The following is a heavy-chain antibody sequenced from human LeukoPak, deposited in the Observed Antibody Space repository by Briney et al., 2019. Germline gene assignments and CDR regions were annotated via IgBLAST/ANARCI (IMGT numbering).Heavy chain of an antibody. CDR1: GYTLTELS. Sequence: ASVKVSCKVSGYTLTELSMHWVRQAPGKGLEWMGGFDPEDGETIYAQKFQGRVTMTEDTSTDTAYMELSSLRSEDTAVYYCATGFGTADYCDYLGHYYYYGMDVWGQGTTVTVSS. CDR2: FDPEDGET. V-gene: IGHV1-24*01. D-gene: IGHD4-17*01. J-gene: IGHJ6*02. CDR3: ATGFGTADYCDYLGHYYYYGMDV.